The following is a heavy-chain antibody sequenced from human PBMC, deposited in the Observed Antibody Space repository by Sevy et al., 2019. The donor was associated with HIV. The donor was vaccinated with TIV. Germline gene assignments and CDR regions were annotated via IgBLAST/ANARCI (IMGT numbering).Heavy chain of an antibody. J-gene: IGHJ3*02. D-gene: IGHD2-2*01. CDR1: GFTFSSYS. V-gene: IGHV3-48*02. Sequence: GGSLRLSCAASGFTFSSYSMNWVRQAPGNGLEWVSYISSSSSTIYYADSVKGRFTISRDNAKNSLYLQMNSLRDEDTAVYYCASHYGSTSYDAFDISGQGTLVTVSS. CDR2: ISSSSSTI. CDR3: ASHYGSTSYDAFDI.